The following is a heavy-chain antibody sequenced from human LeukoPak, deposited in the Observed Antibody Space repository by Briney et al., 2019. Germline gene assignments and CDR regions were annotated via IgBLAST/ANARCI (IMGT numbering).Heavy chain of an antibody. CDR3: ARGYSGLHFDS. J-gene: IGHJ4*02. D-gene: IGHD1-26*01. CDR2: IAPVLEIT. CDR1: RGTFSNSA. V-gene: IGHV1-69*04. Sequence: SVKVSCKASRGTFSNSAISWVRQAPGQGLEWMGRIAPVLEITNYAQKFQGRLTFTADISTSTAYMELSGLRSEDTAIYFCARGYSGLHFDSWGQGSLVTVSS.